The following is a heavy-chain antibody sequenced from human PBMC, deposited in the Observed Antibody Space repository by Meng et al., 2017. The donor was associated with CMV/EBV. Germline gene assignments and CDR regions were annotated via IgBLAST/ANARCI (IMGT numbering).Heavy chain of an antibody. J-gene: IGHJ4*02. D-gene: IGHD6-6*01. CDR1: GGSFSGYY. CDR3: ARVVAARLDY. CDR2: INHSGST. V-gene: IGHV4-34*01. Sequence: SLTCAVYGGSFSGYYWSGIRQPPGKGLEWIGEINHSGSTNYNPSLKSRVTISVDTSKNQFSLKLSSVTAADTAVYYCARVVAARLDYWGQGTLVTVSS.